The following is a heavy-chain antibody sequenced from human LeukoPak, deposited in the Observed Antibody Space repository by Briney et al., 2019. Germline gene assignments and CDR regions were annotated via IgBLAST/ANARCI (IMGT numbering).Heavy chain of an antibody. CDR1: GGSFSGYY. D-gene: IGHD3-10*01. Sequence: SETLSLTCAVYGGSFSGYYWGWIRQPPGKGLEWIGSIYHSGSTYYNPSLKSRVTISVDTSKNQFSLRLRSVTAADTAVYYCARARLLWFGEPNLNWFDPWGQGTLVTVSS. V-gene: IGHV4-38-2*01. CDR2: IYHSGST. J-gene: IGHJ5*02. CDR3: ARARLLWFGEPNLNWFDP.